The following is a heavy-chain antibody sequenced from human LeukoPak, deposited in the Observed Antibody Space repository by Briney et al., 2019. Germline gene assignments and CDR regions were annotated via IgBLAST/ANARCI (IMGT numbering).Heavy chain of an antibody. V-gene: IGHV3-23*01. CDR1: GFTFSSNI. J-gene: IGHJ6*02. Sequence: LTGGSLRLSCAASGFTFSSNIMSWVRQAPGKGLEWVSGISGSGGTTYYAESVKGRFTISRDNSKNTLYLQLNSLRGEDTAIYYCARDTSFNYGAHAMDVWGQGTTVTVSS. CDR2: ISGSGGTT. D-gene: IGHD4/OR15-4a*01. CDR3: ARDTSFNYGAHAMDV.